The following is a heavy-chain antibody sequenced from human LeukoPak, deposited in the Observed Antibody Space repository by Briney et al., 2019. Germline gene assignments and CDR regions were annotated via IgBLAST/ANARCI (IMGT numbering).Heavy chain of an antibody. J-gene: IGHJ5*02. CDR1: GGTFSSYA. V-gene: IGHV1-69*05. CDR2: IIPIFGTA. CDR3: ARDQGWYCSGGSCDNWFDP. D-gene: IGHD2-15*01. Sequence: VKVSCKASGGTFSSYATSWVRQAPGQGLEWMGGIIPIFGTANYAQKFQGRVTITTDESTSTAYMELSSLRSEDAAVYYCARDQGWYCSGGSCDNWFDPWGQGTLVTVSS.